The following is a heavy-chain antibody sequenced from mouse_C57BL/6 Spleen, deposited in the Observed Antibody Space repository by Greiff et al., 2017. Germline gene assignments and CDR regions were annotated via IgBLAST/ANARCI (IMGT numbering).Heavy chain of an antibody. CDR3: ARYYVGSSHWYFAV. Sequence: QVQLQQPGTELVKPGASVKLSCKASGYTFTSYWMHWVKQRPGRGLEWIGKFNPSNGGTNYNEKFKNKATLTVDKSSSTAYMQLSNLTSEDSAVYYCARYYVGSSHWYFAVWGTGTTVTVST. CDR1: GYTFTSYW. D-gene: IGHD1-1*01. CDR2: FNPSNGGT. V-gene: IGHV1-53*01. J-gene: IGHJ1*03.